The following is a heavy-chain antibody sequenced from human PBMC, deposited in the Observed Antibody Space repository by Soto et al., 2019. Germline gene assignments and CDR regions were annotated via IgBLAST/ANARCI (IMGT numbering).Heavy chain of an antibody. J-gene: IGHJ6*02. Sequence: QVQLQESGPGLVKPSQTLSLTRTVSGGSISSGDYYWRWIRQPPGKGLEWIGYSYYSESTYYNPSLKTRVTISVDTSKSQFSLKLTYVTAADTAVYYCARASPVVTDVWGQGTTVTVSS. D-gene: IGHD5-18*01. CDR3: ARASPVVTDV. CDR1: GGSISSGDYY. CDR2: SYYSEST. V-gene: IGHV4-30-4*01.